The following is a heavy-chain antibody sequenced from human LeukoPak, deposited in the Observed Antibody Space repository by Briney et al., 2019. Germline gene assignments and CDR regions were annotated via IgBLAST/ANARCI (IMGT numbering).Heavy chain of an antibody. CDR2: ISAYNGNT. CDR3: ARTLYSSSSENYFDY. Sequence: GASMKVSCKASGYTFTSYGISWVRQAPGQGLEWMGWISAYNGNTNYAQKLQGRVTMTTDTSTSTAYMELRSLRSDDTAVYYCARTLYSSSSENYFDYWGQGTLVTVSS. J-gene: IGHJ4*02. V-gene: IGHV1-18*01. D-gene: IGHD6-6*01. CDR1: GYTFTSYG.